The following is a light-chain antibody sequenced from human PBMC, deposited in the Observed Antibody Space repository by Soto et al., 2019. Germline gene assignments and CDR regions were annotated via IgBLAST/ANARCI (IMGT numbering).Light chain of an antibody. CDR3: SSYAGSNFVV. Sequence: QSALTQPPSASGSPGQSVTISCTGTSSDVGGYNYVSWYQQHPGKAPKFVIYEVSKRPSGVPDRFSGSKSGNTASLTVSGLQAEDEADYYCSSYAGSNFVVFGGGTKLTVL. CDR2: EVS. J-gene: IGLJ2*01. CDR1: SSDVGGYNY. V-gene: IGLV2-8*01.